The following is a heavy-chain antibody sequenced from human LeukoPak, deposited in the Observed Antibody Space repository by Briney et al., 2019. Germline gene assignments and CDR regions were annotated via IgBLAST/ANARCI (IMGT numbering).Heavy chain of an antibody. D-gene: IGHD2-2*01. CDR2: IYYSGST. CDR1: GGSFSGYY. J-gene: IGHJ6*02. CDR3: ARTVVPAATYYYYYYGMDV. V-gene: IGHV4-59*01. Sequence: PSETLSLTCAVYGGSFSGYYWSWIRQPPGKGLEWIGYIYYSGSTNYNPSLKSRVTISVDTSKNQFSQKLSSVTAADTAVYYCARTVVPAATYYYYYYGMDVWGQGTTVTVSS.